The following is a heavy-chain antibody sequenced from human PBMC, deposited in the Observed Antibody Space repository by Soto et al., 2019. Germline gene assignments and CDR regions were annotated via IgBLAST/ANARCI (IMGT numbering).Heavy chain of an antibody. D-gene: IGHD3-10*01. CDR1: GGSISSGDYY. CDR2: IYYSGST. Sequence: SETLSLTCTVSGGSISSGDYYWSWIRQPPGKGLEWIGYIYYSGSTYYNPSLKSRVTISVDTSKNQFSLKLSSVTAADTAVYYCARDRSGTPPLNTAFDIWGQGTMVTVSS. J-gene: IGHJ3*02. V-gene: IGHV4-30-4*01. CDR3: ARDRSGTPPLNTAFDI.